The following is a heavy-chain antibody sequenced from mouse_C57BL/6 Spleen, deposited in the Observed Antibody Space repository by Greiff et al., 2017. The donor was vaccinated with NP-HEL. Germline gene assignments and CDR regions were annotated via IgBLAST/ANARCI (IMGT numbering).Heavy chain of an antibody. CDR3: ARSTYDYDIDY. J-gene: IGHJ2*01. D-gene: IGHD2-4*01. CDR2: IYPGSGNT. V-gene: IGHV1-76*01. Sequence: VKLMESGAELVRPGASVKLSCKASGYTFTDYYINWVKQRPGQGLEWIARIYPGSGNTYYNEKFKGKATLTAEKSSSTAYMQLSSLTSEDSAVYFCARSTYDYDIDYWGQGTTLTVSS. CDR1: GYTFTDYY.